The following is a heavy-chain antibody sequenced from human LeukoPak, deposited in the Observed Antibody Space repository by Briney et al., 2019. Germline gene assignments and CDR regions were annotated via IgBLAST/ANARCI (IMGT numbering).Heavy chain of an antibody. V-gene: IGHV3-23*01. CDR2: ISGSGGST. D-gene: IGHD1-20*01. CDR1: GFTFSSYA. CDR3: AKRRYNWNDVAYGMDV. J-gene: IGHJ6*02. Sequence: GGSLRLSCAASGFTFSSYAMSWVRQAPGKGLEWVSAISGSGGSTYYADSVKGRFTISRDNSKNTLYLQMYSLRAEDTAVYYCAKRRYNWNDVAYGMDVWGQGTTVTVSS.